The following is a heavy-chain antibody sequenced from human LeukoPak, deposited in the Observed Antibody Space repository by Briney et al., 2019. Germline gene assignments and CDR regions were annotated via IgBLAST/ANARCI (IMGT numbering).Heavy chain of an antibody. J-gene: IGHJ3*02. V-gene: IGHV3-30*18. Sequence: PGGSLRLSCAASGFTFSIYGMHWVRQAPGKGLEWVAVISYDGSNKYYADSVKGRFTISRDNSKNTLYLQMNSLRAEDTAVYYCAKDRGDYYDSSGYYSGGFDIWGQGTMVTVSS. CDR3: AKDRGDYYDSSGYYSGGFDI. CDR2: ISYDGSNK. D-gene: IGHD3-22*01. CDR1: GFTFSIYG.